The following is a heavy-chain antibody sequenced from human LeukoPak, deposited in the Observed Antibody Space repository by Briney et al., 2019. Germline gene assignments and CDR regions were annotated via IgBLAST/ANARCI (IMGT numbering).Heavy chain of an antibody. V-gene: IGHV3-30*18. D-gene: IGHD4-17*01. CDR3: AKDSAPAVYGDSYHDRFDY. Sequence: GGSLRLSCAASGFTFSSYGMHWVRQAPGKGLEWVAVISYDGSNKYYADSVRGRFTISRDNSKNTLYLQMNSLRAEDTAVYYCAKDSAPAVYGDSYHDRFDYWGQGTLVTVSS. CDR1: GFTFSSYG. CDR2: ISYDGSNK. J-gene: IGHJ4*02.